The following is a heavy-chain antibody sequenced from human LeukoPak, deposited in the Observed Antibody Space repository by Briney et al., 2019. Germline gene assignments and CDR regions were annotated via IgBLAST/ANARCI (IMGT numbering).Heavy chain of an antibody. CDR3: ARGGLSSGWYG. CDR2: SYYSGST. J-gene: IGHJ4*02. D-gene: IGHD6-19*01. CDR1: GGSISSYY. Sequence: PSETLSLTCTVSGGSISSYYWSWIRQPPGKGLEWIGYSYYSGSTNYNPSLKSRVTISLDTSKNQFSLKLNSVTAADTAMYYCARGGLSSGWYGWGQGTLVTVSS. V-gene: IGHV4-59*01.